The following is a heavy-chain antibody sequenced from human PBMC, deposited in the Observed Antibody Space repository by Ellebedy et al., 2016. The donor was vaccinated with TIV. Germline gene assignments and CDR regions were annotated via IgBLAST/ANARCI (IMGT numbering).Heavy chain of an antibody. Sequence: SETLSLTCAVYGGSFSGYYWSWIRQPPGKGLEWIGEINHSGSTNYNPSLKSRVTISVDKSKNQFSLKLSSVTAADTAVYYCARIGTGEQWRIDYWGQGTLVTVSS. V-gene: IGHV4-34*01. D-gene: IGHD6-19*01. CDR3: ARIGTGEQWRIDY. CDR1: GGSFSGYY. CDR2: INHSGST. J-gene: IGHJ4*02.